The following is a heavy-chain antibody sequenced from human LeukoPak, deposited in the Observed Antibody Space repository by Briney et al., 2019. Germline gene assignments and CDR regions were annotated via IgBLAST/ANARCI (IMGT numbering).Heavy chain of an antibody. D-gene: IGHD3-10*01. CDR2: IYHSGNT. J-gene: IGHJ3*02. CDR1: GGSINSGDYS. Sequence: SETLSLTCAVSGGSINSGDYSWSWTRQPPGKGLEWIGYIYHSGNTYYSPSLKSRVTISLDRSKNQFSLKLTSVTAADTAVYYCARDSPAGEIGAFDIWGQGTFVTVSS. CDR3: ARDSPAGEIGAFDI. V-gene: IGHV4-30-2*01.